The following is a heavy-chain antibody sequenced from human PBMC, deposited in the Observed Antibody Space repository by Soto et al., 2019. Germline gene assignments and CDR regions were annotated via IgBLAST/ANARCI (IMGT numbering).Heavy chain of an antibody. CDR3: AHAYGGRSLY. Sequence: QITLKESGPTLVKPTQTLTLTCTFSGFSLTTDRVGVGWIRQPPGEALEWLAVIYWDDSKTYRPSLESRLTITKDTSKNQVALTMTNMDSHDTATYYCAHAYGGRSLYWGQGTLVTVSS. J-gene: IGHJ4*02. CDR2: IYWDDSK. D-gene: IGHD4-17*01. CDR1: GFSLTTDRVG. V-gene: IGHV2-5*02.